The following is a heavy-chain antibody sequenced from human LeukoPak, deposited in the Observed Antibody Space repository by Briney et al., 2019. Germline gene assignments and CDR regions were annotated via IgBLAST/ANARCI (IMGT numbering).Heavy chain of an antibody. CDR3: TTYYYDSSGYYYLWSQGPYYFDY. J-gene: IGHJ4*02. CDR2: IKSKTDGGTT. Sequence: PGGSLRLSCAASGFTFSNAWMSWVRQAPGKGLEWVGRIKSKTDGGTTDYAAPVKGRFTISRDDSKNTLYLQMNSLKTEDTAVYYCTTYYYDSSGYYYLWSQGPYYFDYWGQGTLVTVSS. V-gene: IGHV3-15*01. D-gene: IGHD3-22*01. CDR1: GFTFSNAW.